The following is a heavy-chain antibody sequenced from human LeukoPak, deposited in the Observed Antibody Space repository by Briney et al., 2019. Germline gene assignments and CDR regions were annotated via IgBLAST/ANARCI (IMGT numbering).Heavy chain of an antibody. CDR2: IGGGGPTT. D-gene: IGHD6-19*01. Sequence: GGSLRLSCAASGFTFSTYAMNWVRQAPAKGLEWVSTIGGGGPTTDYADSVKDRFTIPRDNSKNTLYLQMNSLRAEDTAVYFCARGFLGGTDQYFDSWGQGTLVTVSS. J-gene: IGHJ4*02. CDR3: ARGFLGGTDQYFDS. CDR1: GFTFSTYA. V-gene: IGHV3-23*01.